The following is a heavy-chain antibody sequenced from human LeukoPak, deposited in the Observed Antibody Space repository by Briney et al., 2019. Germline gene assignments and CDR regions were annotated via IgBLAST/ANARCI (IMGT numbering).Heavy chain of an antibody. CDR2: ISGSGGNT. CDR3: AKDFVVVPGNVNYFDY. CDR1: GFTFSSYA. D-gene: IGHD2-21*02. J-gene: IGHJ4*02. Sequence: GGSLRLSCAASGFTFSSYAMSWARQAPGKGLEWVSAISGSGGNTYYADSVKGRFTVSRDNSKNTLYVQMKSLRAEDTAVYYCAKDFVVVPGNVNYFDYWGQGTLVTVSS. V-gene: IGHV3-23*01.